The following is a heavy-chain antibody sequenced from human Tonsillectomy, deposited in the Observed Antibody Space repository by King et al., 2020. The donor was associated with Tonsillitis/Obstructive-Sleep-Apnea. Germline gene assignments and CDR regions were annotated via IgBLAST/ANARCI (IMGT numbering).Heavy chain of an antibody. CDR3: AKDRGGITIFGVVIMSWFDP. J-gene: IGHJ5*02. CDR2: ISGSGGST. D-gene: IGHD3-3*01. V-gene: IGHV3-23*04. Sequence: VQLVESGGGLVQPGGSLRLSCAASGFTFSSYAMSWVRQAPGKGLEWVSAISGSGGSTSYSDSVQGRFTISRDTSKNTLYLQMNSLRAEDRAVYYCAKDRGGITIFGVVIMSWFDPWGQGTLVTVSS. CDR1: GFTFSSYA.